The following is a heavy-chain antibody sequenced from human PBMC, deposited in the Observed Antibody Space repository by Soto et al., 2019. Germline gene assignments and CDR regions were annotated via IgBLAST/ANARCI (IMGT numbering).Heavy chain of an antibody. J-gene: IGHJ6*03. V-gene: IGHV1-8*01. D-gene: IGHD6-13*01. CDR3: ARKAAADYYYYYYMDV. Sequence: ASVKGSCKAAGYAFTSYDSNWGRQATGQGLEWMGWMNPNSGNTGYAQKFQGRVTMTRNTSISTAYMELSSLRSEDTAVYYCARKAAADYYYYYYMDVWGKGTTVTVSS. CDR2: MNPNSGNT. CDR1: GYAFTSYD.